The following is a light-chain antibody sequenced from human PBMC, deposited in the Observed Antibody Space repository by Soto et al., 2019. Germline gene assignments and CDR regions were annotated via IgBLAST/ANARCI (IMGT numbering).Light chain of an antibody. J-gene: IGLJ1*01. CDR1: SSDVGRYNY. V-gene: IGLV2-8*01. CDR2: EVS. Sequence: QSVLTQPPSASGSPGQSVTISCTGTSSDVGRYNYISWYQQHPGKAPKLTIYEVSKRPSGVPDRFSGSKSGNTASLTVSGLQAEDEADYYCSSYAGSSHYVFGTGTKVTV. CDR3: SSYAGSSHYV.